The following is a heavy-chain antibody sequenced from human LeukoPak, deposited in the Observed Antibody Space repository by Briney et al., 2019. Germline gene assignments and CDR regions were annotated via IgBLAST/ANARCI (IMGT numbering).Heavy chain of an antibody. J-gene: IGHJ4*02. Sequence: GGSLRLSCAASGFTFSSYWMHWVRQAPGKGLVWVSRINTDGSSTSYADSVKSRFTISRDNSKNTLYLQMNSLRAEDTAVYYCAKAKRAMRSIAAAGTGFDYWGQGTPVTVSS. CDR1: GFTFSSYW. D-gene: IGHD6-13*01. V-gene: IGHV3-74*01. CDR2: INTDGSST. CDR3: AKAKRAMRSIAAAGTGFDY.